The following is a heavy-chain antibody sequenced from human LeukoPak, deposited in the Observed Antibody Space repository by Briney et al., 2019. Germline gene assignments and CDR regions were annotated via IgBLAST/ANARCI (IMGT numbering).Heavy chain of an antibody. CDR1: GFTFSSYG. J-gene: IGHJ5*02. CDR2: ISYDGSNK. D-gene: IGHD3-22*01. Sequence: GRSLRLSCAASGFTFSSYGMHWVRQAPGKGLEWVAVISYDGSNKYYADSVKGRFTISRDNSKNTLYLQMNSLRAEDTAVYYCAKDGGFSSGYWNWFDPWGQGTLVTVSS. V-gene: IGHV3-30*18. CDR3: AKDGGFSSGYWNWFDP.